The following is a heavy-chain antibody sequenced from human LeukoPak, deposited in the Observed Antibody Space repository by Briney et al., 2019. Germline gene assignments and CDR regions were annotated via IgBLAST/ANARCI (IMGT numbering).Heavy chain of an antibody. Sequence: SVEVSXKASGGTFSSYTISWVRQAPGQGLEWMGRIIPILGIANYAQKFQGRVTITADKSTSTAYMELSSLRSEDTAVYYCARDGMRGSFDYWGQGTLVTVSS. D-gene: IGHD2-8*01. CDR2: IIPILGIA. CDR1: GGTFSSYT. CDR3: ARDGMRGSFDY. V-gene: IGHV1-69*04. J-gene: IGHJ4*02.